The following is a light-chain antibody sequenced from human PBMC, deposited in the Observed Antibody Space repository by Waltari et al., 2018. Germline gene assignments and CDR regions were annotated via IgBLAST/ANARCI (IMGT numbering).Light chain of an antibody. J-gene: IGLJ3*02. CDR2: GEN. CDR1: SSNIGAGHD. Sequence: QSILTQPPSVSGAPGQRVTISCTESSSNIGAGHDVHWYQEFPGTGPKLLIHGENNRPSGVPGRFPGSKSGTSAALTITGLQAEDAADYYCQSFDTSLSHGVVFGGGTKVTVL. CDR3: QSFDTSLSHGVV. V-gene: IGLV1-40*02.